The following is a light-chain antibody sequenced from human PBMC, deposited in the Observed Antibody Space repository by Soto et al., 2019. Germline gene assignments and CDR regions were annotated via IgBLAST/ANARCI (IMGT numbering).Light chain of an antibody. CDR2: GGS. CDR3: SSYTSSSTLAV. Sequence: QSALAQPASVSGSPGQSIAISCAGTSNDVGSYNLVSWYQHHPGKAPKLMIYGGSKRPSGVSDRFSGSKSGNTASLTISGLQAEDEADYYCSSYTSSSTLAVFGGGTQLTVL. V-gene: IGLV2-14*02. CDR1: SNDVGSYNL. J-gene: IGLJ2*01.